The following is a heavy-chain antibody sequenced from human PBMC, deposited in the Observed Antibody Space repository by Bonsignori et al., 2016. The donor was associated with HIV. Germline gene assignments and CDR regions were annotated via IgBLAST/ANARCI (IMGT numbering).Heavy chain of an antibody. J-gene: IGHJ4*02. CDR3: ARRPWDYDFWSGQRYYFDY. D-gene: IGHD3-3*01. CDR2: IYHSGST. Sequence: WIRQPPGKGLEWIGSIYHSGSTYYNPSLKSRVTISVDTSKNQFSLKLSSVTAADTAVYYCARRPWDYDFWSGQRYYFDYWGQGTLVTVSS. V-gene: IGHV4-38-2*01.